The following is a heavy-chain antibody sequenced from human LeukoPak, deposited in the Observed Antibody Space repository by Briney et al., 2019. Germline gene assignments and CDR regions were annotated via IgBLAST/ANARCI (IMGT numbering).Heavy chain of an antibody. D-gene: IGHD3-22*01. CDR2: IKQDGSEK. CDR3: AREYSRYYYDSSGYTDY. CDR1: GFTFSSYW. J-gene: IGHJ4*02. Sequence: GGSLRLSCAASGFTFSSYWMSWVCQAPGKGLEWVANIKQDGSEKYYVDSVKGRFTISRDNAKNSLYLQMNSLRAEDTAVYYCAREYSRYYYDSSGYTDYWGQGTLVTVSS. V-gene: IGHV3-7*01.